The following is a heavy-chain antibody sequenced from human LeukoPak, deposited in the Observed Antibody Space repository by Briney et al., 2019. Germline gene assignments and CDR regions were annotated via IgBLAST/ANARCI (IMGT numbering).Heavy chain of an antibody. CDR2: ISGSGGST. D-gene: IGHD5-18*01. CDR1: GFTFNRYR. V-gene: IGHV3-23*01. J-gene: IGHJ4*02. CDR3: AKDISRTGYSYGYGD. Sequence: GGSLRLSCAASGFTFNRYRLHWVRQAPGKGLEWVSAISGSGGSTYYADSVKGRFTISRDNSKNTLYLQMNSLRAEDTAVYYCAKDISRTGYSYGYGDWGQGTLVTVSS.